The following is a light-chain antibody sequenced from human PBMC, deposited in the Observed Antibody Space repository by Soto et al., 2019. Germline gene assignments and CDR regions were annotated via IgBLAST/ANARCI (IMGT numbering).Light chain of an antibody. J-gene: IGKJ5*01. CDR3: QQYNSYPIT. V-gene: IGKV1-9*01. Sequence: IQFSPAPASPSASVVDRVTITFRASRGISSYLAWYQQKPGKPPKLLVYSASTLQSGVPSRFSGSGSGPDFTLTISSLQPDDFATYYCQQYNSYPITFGQGTRLEIK. CDR2: SAS. CDR1: RGISSY.